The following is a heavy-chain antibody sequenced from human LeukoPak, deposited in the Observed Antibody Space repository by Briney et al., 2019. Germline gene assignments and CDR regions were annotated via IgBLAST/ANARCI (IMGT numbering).Heavy chain of an antibody. CDR3: ATDRGYLGGFDP. J-gene: IGHJ5*02. D-gene: IGHD5-12*01. Sequence: ASVKVSCKVSGYTLTELSMHWVRQAPGKGLEWMGGFDPEDGETIYAQKFQGRVTMTEDTSTDTAYMELSSLRSEDTAVYYCATDRGYLGGFDPWGQGTLVTVSS. V-gene: IGHV1-24*01. CDR1: GYTLTELS. CDR2: FDPEDGET.